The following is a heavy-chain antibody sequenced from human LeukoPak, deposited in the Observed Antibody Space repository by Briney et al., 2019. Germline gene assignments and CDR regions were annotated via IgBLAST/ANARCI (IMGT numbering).Heavy chain of an antibody. J-gene: IGHJ5*02. Sequence: PGESLKISCKGSGYSFTSYWIGWVRQMPGKGLEWMGIIYPGDSDTRYSPSFQGQVSISADKSITTAYLQWSSLKASDTAMYYCARAAYCSGGSCSWFDPWGQGTLVTVSS. CDR1: GYSFTSYW. V-gene: IGHV5-51*01. CDR2: IYPGDSDT. D-gene: IGHD2-15*01. CDR3: ARAAYCSGGSCSWFDP.